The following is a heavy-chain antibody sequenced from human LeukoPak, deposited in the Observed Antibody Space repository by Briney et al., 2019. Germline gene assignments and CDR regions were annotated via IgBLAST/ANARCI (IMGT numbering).Heavy chain of an antibody. CDR2: IYYSGST. CDR1: GGSISSYY. CDR3: ARGIQDDYGYNWNLFDY. Sequence: SETLSLTCTVSGGSISSYYWSWIRQPPGKGLEWIGYIYYSGSTNYNPSLKSRVTISVDTSKDQFSLKLRSVTAADTAVYYCARGIQDDYGYNWNLFDYWGQGTLVTVSS. D-gene: IGHD1-7*01. J-gene: IGHJ4*02. V-gene: IGHV4-59*01.